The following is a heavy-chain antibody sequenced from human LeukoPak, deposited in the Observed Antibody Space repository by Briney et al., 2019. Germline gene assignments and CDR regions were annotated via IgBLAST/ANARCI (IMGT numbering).Heavy chain of an antibody. J-gene: IGHJ4*02. D-gene: IGHD3-22*01. Sequence: SVKVSCKASGYTFTSYGISWVRQAPGQGLEWMGRIIPIFGTANYAQKFQGRVTITTDESTSTAYMELSSLRSEDTAVYYCSRELFGRGIVVAGSDYWGQGTLVTVSS. CDR2: IIPIFGTA. CDR1: GYTFTSYG. V-gene: IGHV1-69*05. CDR3: SRELFGRGIVVAGSDY.